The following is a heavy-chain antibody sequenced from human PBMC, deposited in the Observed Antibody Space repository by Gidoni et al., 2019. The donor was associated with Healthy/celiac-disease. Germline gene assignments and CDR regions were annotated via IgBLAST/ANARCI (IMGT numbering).Heavy chain of an antibody. V-gene: IGHV3-21*01. CDR2: ISSSSSYI. CDR3: ARSVYFGVDDAFDI. Sequence: EEQLVESGGGLVKPGGSLRLSCAASGFFSSSYRMNWVRQAPGKGLEWVSAISSSSSYIYYADSVKGRFTIPRDNAKNALYLQMNSLRAEDTAVYYCARSVYFGVDDAFDIWGQGTMVTVSS. D-gene: IGHD3-3*01. CDR1: GFFSSSYR. J-gene: IGHJ3*02.